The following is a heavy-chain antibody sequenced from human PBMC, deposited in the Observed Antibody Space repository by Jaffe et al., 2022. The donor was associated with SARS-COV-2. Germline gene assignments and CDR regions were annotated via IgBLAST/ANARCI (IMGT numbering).Heavy chain of an antibody. CDR3: VRENFSGSGSYLY. CDR2: INPTGDST. D-gene: IGHD3-10*01. J-gene: IGHJ4*02. Sequence: QVQLVQSAAEVKEPGAAVKVSCKSSGYTFTTYYMHWVRQAPGQGLEWMGRINPTGDSTLYARKLQGRVTVTRDTSTSTLYMELTSLRSEDTAVYYCVRENFSGSGSYLYWGQGTLVTVSS. CDR1: GYTFTTYY. V-gene: IGHV1-46*04.